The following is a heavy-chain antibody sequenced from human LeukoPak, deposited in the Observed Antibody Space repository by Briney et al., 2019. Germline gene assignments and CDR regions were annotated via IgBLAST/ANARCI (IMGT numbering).Heavy chain of an antibody. CDR3: ARHYYDYVWGSYGIDY. V-gene: IGHV5-51*01. CDR2: IYPGDSDT. Sequence: GESLKISCKGSGYSFSNYWIGWVRQMPGKGLEWMGIIYPGDSDTRYSPSFQGQVTISADKSISTPYLQWSSLKASDTAMYYCARHYYDYVWGSYGIDYWGQGTLVTVSS. CDR1: GYSFSNYW. J-gene: IGHJ4*02. D-gene: IGHD3-16*01.